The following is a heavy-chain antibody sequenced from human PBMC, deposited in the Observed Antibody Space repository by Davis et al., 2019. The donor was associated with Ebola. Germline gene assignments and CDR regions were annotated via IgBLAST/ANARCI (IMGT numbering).Heavy chain of an antibody. CDR2: IYPGDSDT. CDR3: ARPHRDGFSSSWSKYDAFDI. D-gene: IGHD6-13*01. Sequence: GESLKISCEASGYSFTSYWIGWVRQKPGKGLEWMGIIYPGDSDTEYSPSFQGQVTISADKSISTAYLQWSSLKASDTAMYYCARPHRDGFSSSWSKYDAFDIWGQGTTVTVSS. CDR1: GYSFTSYW. J-gene: IGHJ3*02. V-gene: IGHV5-51*01.